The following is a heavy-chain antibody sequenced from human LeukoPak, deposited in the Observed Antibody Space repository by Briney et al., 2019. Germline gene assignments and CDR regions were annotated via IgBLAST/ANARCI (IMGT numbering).Heavy chain of an antibody. CDR1: GGSFSGYS. D-gene: IGHD3-22*01. Sequence: SETLSLTCAVYGGSFSGYSWSWIRQPPGKGLEWIGEINHSGSTNYKPSLKSRVTISVDTSKNQFSLKLSSVTAADTAVYYCARGRWGYYDSSGYPFDYWGQGTLVTVSS. CDR2: INHSGST. J-gene: IGHJ4*02. CDR3: ARGRWGYYDSSGYPFDY. V-gene: IGHV4-34*01.